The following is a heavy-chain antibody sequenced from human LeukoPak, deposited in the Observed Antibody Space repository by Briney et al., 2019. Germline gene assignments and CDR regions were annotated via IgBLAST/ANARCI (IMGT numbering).Heavy chain of an antibody. CDR2: INHSGST. J-gene: IGHJ4*02. CDR1: GGSFSGYY. CDR3: ARRGRYSRSWYFDVRGPLDY. V-gene: IGHV4-34*01. Sequence: SETLSLTCAVYGGSFSGYYWSWIRQPPGKGLEWIGEINHSGSTNYNPSLTSRVTISVDTSKNQFSLKLSSVTAADTAVYYCARRGRYSRSWYFDVRGPLDYWGQGTLVTVSS. D-gene: IGHD6-13*01.